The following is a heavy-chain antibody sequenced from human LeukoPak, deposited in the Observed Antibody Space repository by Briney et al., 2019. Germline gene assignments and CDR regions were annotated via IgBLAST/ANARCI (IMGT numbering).Heavy chain of an antibody. V-gene: IGHV4-39*01. CDR2: ISYSGST. CDR1: GGSIGISSYY. CDR3: ARRAVGATANFDF. D-gene: IGHD1-26*01. J-gene: IGHJ4*02. Sequence: SVTLSLTCTVSGGSIGISSYYWGWIRQPPGKGLEWIGSISYSGSTNYSPSLKSRITISVDTSKNQFSLKVSSVTAADTAVYYCARRAVGATANFDFWGQGTLVTVSS.